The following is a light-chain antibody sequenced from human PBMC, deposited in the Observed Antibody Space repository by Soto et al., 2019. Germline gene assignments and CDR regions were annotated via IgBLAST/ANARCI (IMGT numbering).Light chain of an antibody. CDR2: VTS. CDR1: QGLSGS. Sequence: DIQMTQSPSSVSASVGDRVTITCRATQGLSGSLAWYQQKPGKAPKILISVTSRLQSGVPSRFSGSASGTDFTLTIDSLQPEDLATYYGQQGPNWPLTFGQGTRLEIK. V-gene: IGKV1-12*01. J-gene: IGKJ5*01. CDR3: QQGPNWPLT.